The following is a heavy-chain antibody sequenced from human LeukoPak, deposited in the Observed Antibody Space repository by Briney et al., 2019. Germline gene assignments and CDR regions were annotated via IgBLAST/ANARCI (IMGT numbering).Heavy chain of an antibody. Sequence: SETLSLTCTVSGGSISSYYWSWIRQPAGKGLEWIGRIYTSGSTNYNPSLKSRVTMSVDTSKNQFSLKLSSVTAADTAVYYCARENYYDSSGYYSGYYGMDVWGQGTTVTVSS. CDR1: GGSISSYY. CDR2: IYTSGST. D-gene: IGHD3-22*01. V-gene: IGHV4-4*07. CDR3: ARENYYDSSGYYSGYYGMDV. J-gene: IGHJ6*02.